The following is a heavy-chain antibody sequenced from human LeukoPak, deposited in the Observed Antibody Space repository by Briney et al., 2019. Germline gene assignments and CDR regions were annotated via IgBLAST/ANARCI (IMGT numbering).Heavy chain of an antibody. J-gene: IGHJ6*03. D-gene: IGHD3-9*01. V-gene: IGHV1-69*13. CDR2: IIPIFGTA. Sequence: ASVKVSCKASGGTFSSYAISWVRQAPGQGLEWMGGIIPIFGTANYAQKFQGRVTITADESTSTAYMELSSLRSEDTAVYYCARDAWYYDIPNYYYYYMDVWGKGTTVTISS. CDR1: GGTFSSYA. CDR3: ARDAWYYDIPNYYYYYMDV.